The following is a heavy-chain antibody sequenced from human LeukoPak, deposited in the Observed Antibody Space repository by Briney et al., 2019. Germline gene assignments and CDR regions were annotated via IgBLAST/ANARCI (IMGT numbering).Heavy chain of an antibody. Sequence: PSETLSLTCAVYGGSFSGYYWSWIRQPPGKGLEWIGEINHSGSTNYNPSLKSRVTISVDTSKNQFSLKLSSVTAADTAVYYCAREYSGSYSGYYFDYWGQGTLVTVSS. CDR1: GGSFSGYY. V-gene: IGHV4-34*01. CDR2: INHSGST. J-gene: IGHJ4*02. D-gene: IGHD1-26*01. CDR3: AREYSGSYSGYYFDY.